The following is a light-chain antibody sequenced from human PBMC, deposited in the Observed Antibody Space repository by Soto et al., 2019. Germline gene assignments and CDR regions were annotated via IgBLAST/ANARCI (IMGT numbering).Light chain of an antibody. CDR3: QQSYSTPWT. CDR2: AAS. CDR1: QSISIY. V-gene: IGKV1-39*01. Sequence: IQLTQSPSSLSASVGDRVTVTCRASQSISIYLNWYQQKPGKAPKLLIYAASSLQSGVPSRFSGSGSGTDFTLTISSLQPEDFATYYCQQSYSTPWTFGQGTKVDI. J-gene: IGKJ1*01.